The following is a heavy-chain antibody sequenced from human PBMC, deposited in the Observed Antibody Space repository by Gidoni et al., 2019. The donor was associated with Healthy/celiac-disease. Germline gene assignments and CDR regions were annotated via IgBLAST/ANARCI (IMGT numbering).Heavy chain of an antibody. CDR1: GYSSTSDE. J-gene: IGHJ4*02. CDR3: ARVSGYSRSWLTHYYFDY. V-gene: IGHV1-46*01. D-gene: IGHD6-13*01. Sequence: QVELLQSGAEVKKPGAPVKVSRKASGYSSTSDEMHWVRRAPGQGIEWMGIINPSGGSTSYAQKFQGSVTLTRDTSTSTVSMELSSLSSEDTAVYYCARVSGYSRSWLTHYYFDYWGQGTLVTVSS. CDR2: INPSGGST.